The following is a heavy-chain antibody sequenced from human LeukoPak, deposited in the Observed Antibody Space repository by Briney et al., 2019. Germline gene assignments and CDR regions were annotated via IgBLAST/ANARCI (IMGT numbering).Heavy chain of an antibody. Sequence: GASVKVSCKASGYTFTSYGISWVRQAPGQGLEWMGWISAYNGNTNYAQKLQGRVTMTTDTSTSTAYMELRSLRSDDTAVYYCARASSLRSSTSCYGYWGQGTLVTVSS. CDR1: GYTFTSYG. D-gene: IGHD2-2*01. CDR3: ARASSLRSSTSCYGY. CDR2: ISAYNGNT. J-gene: IGHJ4*02. V-gene: IGHV1-18*01.